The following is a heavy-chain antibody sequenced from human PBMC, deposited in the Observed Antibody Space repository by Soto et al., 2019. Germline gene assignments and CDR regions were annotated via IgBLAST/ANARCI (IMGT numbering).Heavy chain of an antibody. CDR2: IWYDGSNK. CDR1: GFTFSSYG. J-gene: IGHJ6*02. Sequence: GGSLRLSCAASGFTFSSYGMHWVRQAPGKGLEWVAVIWYDGSNKYYADSVKGRFTISRDNSKNTLYLQMNSLRAEDTAVYYCARALHVTQSVTHYYYYGMDVWGQGTTVTVSS. CDR3: ARALHVTQSVTHYYYYGMDV. D-gene: IGHD3-16*01. V-gene: IGHV3-33*01.